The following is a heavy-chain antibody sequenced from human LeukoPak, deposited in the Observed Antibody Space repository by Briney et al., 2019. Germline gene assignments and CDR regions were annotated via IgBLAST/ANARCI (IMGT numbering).Heavy chain of an antibody. D-gene: IGHD3-16*01. CDR1: VFAFSTYS. J-gene: IGHJ4*02. CDR3: AKSRGPNTFGGVHDY. Sequence: GGSLRLSCAASVFAFSTYSMSWVRQAPWKGLEWVSTISGSGAITYYADSVKGRFTISRDSSKSTMYLQMNSLRADDTAGYYCAKSRGPNTFGGVHDYWGQGALVTVSS. V-gene: IGHV3-23*01. CDR2: ISGSGAIT.